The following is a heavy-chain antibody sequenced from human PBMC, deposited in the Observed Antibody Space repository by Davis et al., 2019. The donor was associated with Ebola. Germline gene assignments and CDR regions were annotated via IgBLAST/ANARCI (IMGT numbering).Heavy chain of an antibody. D-gene: IGHD2/OR15-2a*01. V-gene: IGHV4-59*12. J-gene: IGHJ5*02. CDR3: ARARTTPFDP. Sequence: PSETLSLTCTVSGGSISSYYWSWIRQPPGKGLEWIGYIYYSGSTNYNPSLKSRVTISVDTSKNQFSLKLSSVTAADTAVYYCARARTTPFDPWGQGTLVTVSS. CDR1: GGSISSYY. CDR2: IYYSGST.